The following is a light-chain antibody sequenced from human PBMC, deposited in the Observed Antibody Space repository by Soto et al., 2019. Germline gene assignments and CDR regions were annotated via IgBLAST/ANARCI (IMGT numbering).Light chain of an antibody. J-gene: IGLJ1*01. V-gene: IGLV1-40*01. Sequence: QSVLTQPPSVSGAPGQRVTISCTGSSSNIGAGYYVHWYQQLPGTAPKLLIYGNSNRPSGVPDRFSGSKSGTSASLAITGLQAEDEAEYYCQSYDSSLSGYVFGTGTKVTVL. CDR3: QSYDSSLSGYV. CDR2: GNS. CDR1: SSNIGAGYY.